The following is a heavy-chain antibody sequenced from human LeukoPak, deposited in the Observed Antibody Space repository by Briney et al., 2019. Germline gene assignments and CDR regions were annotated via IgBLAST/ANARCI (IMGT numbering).Heavy chain of an antibody. CDR1: GFTFSSYA. V-gene: IGHV3-7*01. J-gene: IGHJ5*02. CDR2: IKKDGSEK. Sequence: GGSLRPSCAASGFTFSSYATSWVRQAPGKGLEWVATIKKDGSEKYYVDSVKGRFTISRDNAKNSLFLQMNSLRAEDTAVYYCARDNAYGSRTPGVSWGQGTLVTVSS. D-gene: IGHD3-10*01. CDR3: ARDNAYGSRTPGVS.